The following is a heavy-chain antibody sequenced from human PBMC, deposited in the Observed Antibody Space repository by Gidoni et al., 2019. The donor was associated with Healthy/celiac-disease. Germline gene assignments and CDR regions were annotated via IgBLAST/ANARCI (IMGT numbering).Heavy chain of an antibody. V-gene: IGHV1-18*01. CDR2: ISAYNGNT. Sequence: QVPLSQSGAEVQQPVASVKVSCQASGYTFTSYGISWVRQAPGQGREWMGWISAYNGNTNYAQKLQGRVTMTTDTSTSTAYMELRRLRSDDTAVYYCASGQQNDAFDIWGQGTMVTVSS. D-gene: IGHD6-13*01. J-gene: IGHJ3*02. CDR1: GYTFTSYG. CDR3: ASGQQNDAFDI.